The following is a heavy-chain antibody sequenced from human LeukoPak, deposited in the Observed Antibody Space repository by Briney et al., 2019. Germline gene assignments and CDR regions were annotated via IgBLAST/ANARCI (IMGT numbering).Heavy chain of an antibody. D-gene: IGHD6-13*01. V-gene: IGHV3-21*01. J-gene: IGHJ3*02. CDR1: GFTFRSYS. CDR2: ISSSSSYI. Sequence: GGSLRLSCAASGFTFRSYSMNWVRQAPGKGLEWVSSISSSSSYIYYADSVKGRFTISRDNAKNSLYLQMNSLRAEDTAVYYCASGAAALRAFDIWGQGTMVTVSS. CDR3: ASGAAALRAFDI.